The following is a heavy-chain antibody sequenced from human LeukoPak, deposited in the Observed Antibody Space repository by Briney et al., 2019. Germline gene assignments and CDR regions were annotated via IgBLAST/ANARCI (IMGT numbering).Heavy chain of an antibody. V-gene: IGHV4-4*07. D-gene: IGHD3-10*01. J-gene: IGHJ6*03. Sequence: PSETLSLTCTVSGGSISIYCWNWIRQPAGKGLEWIGRIFISAITNYDPSLKSRVTMSVDTSKNQFSLNLSSVTAADTAVYYCARESSGNYYHPLWYMDVWGKGTTVTVSS. CDR3: ARESSGNYYHPLWYMDV. CDR2: IFISAIT. CDR1: GGSISIYC.